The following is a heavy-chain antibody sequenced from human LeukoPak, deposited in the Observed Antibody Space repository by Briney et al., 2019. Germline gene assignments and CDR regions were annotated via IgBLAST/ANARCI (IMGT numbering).Heavy chain of an antibody. V-gene: IGHV3-23*01. CDR1: GFTFSSYA. D-gene: IGHD5-18*01. CDR2: ISGSGGST. J-gene: IGHJ5*02. Sequence: GGSLRLSCAASGFTFSSYAMSWVRQAPGKGLEWVSAISGSGGSTYHAHSVKGRFTMSRDYSKNTLYLQMNSLRAEDTDVYYCAKGFTAMVSYWFDPWGQGTLVTVSS. CDR3: AKGFTAMVSYWFDP.